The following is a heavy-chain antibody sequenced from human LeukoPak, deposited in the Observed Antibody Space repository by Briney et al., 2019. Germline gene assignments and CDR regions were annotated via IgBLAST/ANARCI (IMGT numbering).Heavy chain of an antibody. CDR2: IWYDGSNK. Sequence: GGSLRLSCAASGFTFSSYGMHWVRQAPGKGLEWVTVIWYDGSNKFYADSVKGRFTISRDDSKNTLYLQMNSLRAEDTAVYYCVRDVVRYCSGGTCYPGYWGQGTLVIVSS. CDR1: GFTFSSYG. V-gene: IGHV3-33*01. J-gene: IGHJ4*02. D-gene: IGHD2-15*01. CDR3: VRDVVRYCSGGTCYPGY.